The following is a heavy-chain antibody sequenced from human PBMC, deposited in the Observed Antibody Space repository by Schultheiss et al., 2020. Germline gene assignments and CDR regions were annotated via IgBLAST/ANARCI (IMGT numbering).Heavy chain of an antibody. J-gene: IGHJ5*02. D-gene: IGHD6-19*01. V-gene: IGHV4-59*01. CDR1: GGSISSYY. CDR2: IYYSGRT. CDR3: AREFDSSGWYRGWFDP. Sequence: SETLSLTCTVSGGSISSYYWSWIRQPPGKGLEWIGYIYYSGRTNYNPSLKSRVTISVDTSKNQFSLKLSSVTAADTAVYYCAREFDSSGWYRGWFDPWGQGTLVTVSS.